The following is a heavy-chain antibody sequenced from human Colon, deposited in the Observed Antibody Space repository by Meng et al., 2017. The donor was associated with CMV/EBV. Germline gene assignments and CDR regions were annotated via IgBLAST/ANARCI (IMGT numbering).Heavy chain of an antibody. CDR3: ARTQWLPIPQNYYRYYGMDV. CDR1: GFTFADYG. Sequence: GGSLRLSCAASGFTFADYGISWVRRAPGKGLQWVSSINWTGGRTGYADSVKGRFTISRDNAKNSLYLQMNSLRAEDTALDHCARTQWLPIPQNYYRYYGMDVWGQGTTVTVSS. D-gene: IGHD5-12*01. CDR2: INWTGGRT. J-gene: IGHJ6*02. V-gene: IGHV3-20*01.